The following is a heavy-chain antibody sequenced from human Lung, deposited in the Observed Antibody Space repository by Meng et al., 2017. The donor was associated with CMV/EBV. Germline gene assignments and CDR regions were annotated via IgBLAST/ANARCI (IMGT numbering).Heavy chain of an antibody. CDR1: CDSLTNRNW. D-gene: IGHD3-10*01. J-gene: IGHJ1*01. Sequence: VQLRESGPALVKPSDTLSLTCAGSCDSLTNRNWWAWVRQPPGKGLEWIGEIPHRGSSAYNPSLKSRVSMSIDKSKNQFSLKLTSVTAADTAVYHCLRRSGGSVWGQGTLVTVSS. CDR3: LRRSGGSV. CDR2: IPHRGSS. V-gene: IGHV4-4*02.